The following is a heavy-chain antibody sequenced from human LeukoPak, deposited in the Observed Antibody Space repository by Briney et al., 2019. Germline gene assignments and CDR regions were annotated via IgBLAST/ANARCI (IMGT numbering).Heavy chain of an antibody. CDR2: IYPGDSDT. CDR1: GSIFTSYW. V-gene: IGHV5-51*01. D-gene: IGHD6-13*01. CDR3: ARHLGAAAGPGGFDD. J-gene: IGHJ4*02. Sequence: KPGESLQISCQGSGSIFTSYWIGWVRQLPGKGLEWMGIIYPGDSDTRYSPSFQGQVTISADKSISAAYLQWSSLKASDTAMYYCARHLGAAAGPGGFDDWGQGTLVTVSS.